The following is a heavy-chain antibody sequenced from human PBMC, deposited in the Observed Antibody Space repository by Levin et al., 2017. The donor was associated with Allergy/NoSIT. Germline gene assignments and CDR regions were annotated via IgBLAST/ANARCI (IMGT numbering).Heavy chain of an antibody. V-gene: IGHV3-7*01. J-gene: IGHJ4*02. Sequence: PGGSLRLSCTASGFTFSNYWMSWVRQAPGKGLDWVANIKQDGSVKYYVDSVKGRFTVSRDNAKNSLFLQMDSLRVEDTAVYYCARGVINSNGYYYVFDYWGQGSLVTVSS. CDR1: GFTFSNYW. CDR3: ARGVINSNGYYYVFDY. CDR2: IKQDGSVK. D-gene: IGHD3-22*01.